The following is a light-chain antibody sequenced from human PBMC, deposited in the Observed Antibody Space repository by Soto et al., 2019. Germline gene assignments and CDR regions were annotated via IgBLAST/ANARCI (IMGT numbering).Light chain of an antibody. CDR3: QQYADLPRT. V-gene: IGKV3-15*01. CDR2: GAS. CDR1: QSVSSN. Sequence: EIRITQSPATLTVSPGERATLSCRASQSVSSNLAWYQQKPGQAPRLLIYGASTRATGIPARFSGSGSGTEFTLTISSLQSEDFAVYYCQQYADLPRTFGQGTKVDIK. J-gene: IGKJ1*01.